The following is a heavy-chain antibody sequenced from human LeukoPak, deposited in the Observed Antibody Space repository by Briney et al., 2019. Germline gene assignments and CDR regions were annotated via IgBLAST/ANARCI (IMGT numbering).Heavy chain of an antibody. Sequence: GGSLRLSCATSGFTFSNYWMSWVRQAPGKGLKWVASIKQDGSEKYYVDSAKGRFTISRDNAKNSLYLQMNSLRVEDTAVYYCARRIPGHDAFDIWGQGTMVTVSS. CDR3: ARRIPGHDAFDI. J-gene: IGHJ3*02. CDR2: IKQDGSEK. CDR1: GFTFSNYW. D-gene: IGHD2-21*01. V-gene: IGHV3-7*05.